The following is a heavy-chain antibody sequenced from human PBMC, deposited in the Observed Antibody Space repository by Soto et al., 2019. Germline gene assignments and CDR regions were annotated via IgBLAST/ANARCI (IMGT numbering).Heavy chain of an antibody. D-gene: IGHD4-17*01. V-gene: IGHV1-69*06. CDR3: ARLNTVVNHVDAFDI. CDR2: IIPIFGTA. CDR1: GGTFSSYA. J-gene: IGHJ3*02. Sequence: SVKVSCKASGGTFSSYAISWVRQAPGQGLEWMGGIIPIFGTANYAQKFQGRVTITADKSTSTAYMELSSLRSEDTAVYYCARLNTVVNHVDAFDIWGQGTMVTVSS.